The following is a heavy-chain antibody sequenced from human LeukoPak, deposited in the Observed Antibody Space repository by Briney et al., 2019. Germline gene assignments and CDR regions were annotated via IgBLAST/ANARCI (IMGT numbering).Heavy chain of an antibody. Sequence: ASVKVSCKASGYTFTSYGISWVRQAPGQGLEWMGGIIPIFGTANYAQKFQGRVTITADESTSTAYMELSSLRSEDTAVYYCARAGERSGLLGYFDYWGQGTLVTVSS. J-gene: IGHJ4*02. CDR1: GYTFTSYG. V-gene: IGHV1-69*13. CDR3: ARAGERSGLLGYFDY. CDR2: IIPIFGTA. D-gene: IGHD7-27*01.